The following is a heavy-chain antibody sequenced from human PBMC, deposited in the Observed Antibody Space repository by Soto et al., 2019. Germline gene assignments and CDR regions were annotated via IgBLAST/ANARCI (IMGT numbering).Heavy chain of an antibody. J-gene: IGHJ5*02. Sequence: QVQLVQSGAEVKKPGSSVKVSCKASGGTFSSYAISWVRQAPGQGLEWMGGITPIFGTANYAQKFQGRVTITADESTSTAYMELSSLRSEDTAVYYCARGGTRITIFGVVTYNWFDPWGQGTLVTVSS. CDR1: GGTFSSYA. CDR3: ARGGTRITIFGVVTYNWFDP. D-gene: IGHD3-3*01. V-gene: IGHV1-69*01. CDR2: ITPIFGTA.